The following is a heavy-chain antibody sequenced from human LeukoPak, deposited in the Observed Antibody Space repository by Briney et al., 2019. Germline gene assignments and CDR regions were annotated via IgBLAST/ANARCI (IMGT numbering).Heavy chain of an antibody. V-gene: IGHV5-51*01. CDR1: GYSFTTYW. J-gene: IGHJ5*02. Sequence: PGESLKISCKGSGYSFTTYWFGWMRQMPGKGLECMGLIYPGDSDTRYSPSFQGQVTISADKSITTAYLQWSSLKASDTAMYYCARGRYYGSGSLSWFDPWGQGTLVTVSS. CDR2: IYPGDSDT. D-gene: IGHD3-10*01. CDR3: ARGRYYGSGSLSWFDP.